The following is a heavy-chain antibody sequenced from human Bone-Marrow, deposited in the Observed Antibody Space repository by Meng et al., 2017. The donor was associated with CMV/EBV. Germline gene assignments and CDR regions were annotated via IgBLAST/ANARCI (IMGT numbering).Heavy chain of an antibody. CDR1: GFTFSSYA. D-gene: IGHD2-21*01. Sequence: GESLKISCAASGFTFSSYAMHWVRQAPGKGLDWVAVISQDGNNKYYADSVKGRFTISRDNSHNTLYVHMSSLKNEDTALYYCARESLYSYTFDIWGQGTMVTVSS. CDR2: ISQDGNNK. CDR3: ARESLYSYTFDI. V-gene: IGHV3-30-3*01. J-gene: IGHJ3*02.